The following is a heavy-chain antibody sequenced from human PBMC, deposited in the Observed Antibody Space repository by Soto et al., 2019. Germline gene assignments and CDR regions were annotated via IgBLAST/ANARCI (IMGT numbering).Heavy chain of an antibody. CDR3: AKTLYYYDTSGYQ. Sequence: GGSLRLSCAASGFTFSSYAMSWVRQAPGKGLEWVSAISGSGATTYYADSVKGRFTISRDNSKNTLYLQMNSLRAEDTAVYYCAKTLYYYDTSGYQWGQGTLVTVSS. CDR2: ISGSGATT. CDR1: GFTFSSYA. V-gene: IGHV3-23*01. D-gene: IGHD3-22*01. J-gene: IGHJ4*02.